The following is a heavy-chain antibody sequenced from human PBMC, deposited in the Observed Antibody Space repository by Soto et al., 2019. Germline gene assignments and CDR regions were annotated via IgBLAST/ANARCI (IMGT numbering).Heavy chain of an antibody. CDR1: GDSISSYS. D-gene: IGHD2-15*01. V-gene: IGHV4-59*01. CDR2: IHYNGNT. Sequence: SETLSLTCTVSGDSISSYSWSWIRQPPGKGLEWIGNIHYNGNTKYSPSLKSRVTMSVDTSKNHFSLKLISVTTADTAVYYCPKDRARYCGGGSCYSILDYWGQGTLVTVSS. J-gene: IGHJ4*02. CDR3: PKDRARYCGGGSCYSILDY.